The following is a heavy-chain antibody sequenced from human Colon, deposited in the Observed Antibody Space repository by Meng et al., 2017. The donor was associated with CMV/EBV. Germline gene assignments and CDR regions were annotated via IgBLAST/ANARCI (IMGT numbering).Heavy chain of an antibody. V-gene: IGHV2-5*01. J-gene: IGHJ5*01. CDR3: AHRLNEYCGTSSCSNWFDS. Sequence: SGPTLVKPTQTFTLTCTFSGFSLNTSRVGVGWIRQPPGKALEWLALIYWNDDKRYSPSLKSRLTITKDTSKNQVVLTMTNMDPVDTASYFCAHRLNEYCGTSSCSNWFDSWGQGTLVAVSS. D-gene: IGHD2-2*01. CDR2: IYWNDDK. CDR1: GFSLNTSRVG.